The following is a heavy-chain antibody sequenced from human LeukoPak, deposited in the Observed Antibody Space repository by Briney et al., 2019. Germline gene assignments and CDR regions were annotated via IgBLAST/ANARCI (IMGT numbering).Heavy chain of an antibody. CDR3: VRGGYYDSSGYYYPPGDY. CDR2: INIDGSST. D-gene: IGHD3-22*01. Sequence: GGSLRLSCAASGFTFSSHWMYWVRQAPGTGLVWVSRINIDGSSTMYADSVKGRFTISRDNAKNTLYLQMNSLRAEDTAVYYCVRGGYYDSSGYYYPPGDYWGQGTLVTVSS. J-gene: IGHJ4*02. V-gene: IGHV3-74*03. CDR1: GFTFSSHW.